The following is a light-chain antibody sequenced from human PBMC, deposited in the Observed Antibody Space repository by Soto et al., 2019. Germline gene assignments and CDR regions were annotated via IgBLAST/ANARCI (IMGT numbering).Light chain of an antibody. CDR1: QSVSSN. CDR3: QQYNKWPPYT. Sequence: EIVMTQSPATLSVSPGERATLSCRASQSVSSNLAWYQQKPGQPPRLLIYGASTRATGIPARFSGSGSGTEFTLTISNLQSEDFAVYYCQQYNKWPPYTFGQGTKLEIK. V-gene: IGKV3-15*01. J-gene: IGKJ2*01. CDR2: GAS.